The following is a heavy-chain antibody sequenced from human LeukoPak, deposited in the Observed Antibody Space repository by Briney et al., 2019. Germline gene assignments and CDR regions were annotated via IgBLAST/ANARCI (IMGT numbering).Heavy chain of an antibody. CDR2: ISSSGNTI. D-gene: IGHD6-19*01. Sequence: GGSLRLSCAASGFTFSDYYMSWVRQAPGKGLEWVSYISSSGNTIYYADSVKGRFTISRDNAKKSLYLQMNSLRAEDTAVYYCARVRQQWLSLAYYFDYWGQGTLVTVSS. J-gene: IGHJ4*02. CDR1: GFTFSDYY. CDR3: ARVRQQWLSLAYYFDY. V-gene: IGHV3-11*04.